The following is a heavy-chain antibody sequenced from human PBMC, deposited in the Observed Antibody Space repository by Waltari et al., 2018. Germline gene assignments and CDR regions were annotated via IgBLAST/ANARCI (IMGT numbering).Heavy chain of an antibody. CDR3: APLGYCSDGTCYSTDD. J-gene: IGHJ4*02. CDR2: LIPDAKST. D-gene: IGHD2-15*01. CDR1: GFTFSNYV. V-gene: IGHV3-23*01. Sequence: EVQLSESGGGLVQPGGSLRLPCAASGFTFSNYVLSGVRQGRGMGEEGFPRLIPDAKSTCYAESGKCRFSTLRENSRETLYLQMNSLRAEDTAVYYCAPLGYCSDGTCYSTDDWGQGTLVTVSS.